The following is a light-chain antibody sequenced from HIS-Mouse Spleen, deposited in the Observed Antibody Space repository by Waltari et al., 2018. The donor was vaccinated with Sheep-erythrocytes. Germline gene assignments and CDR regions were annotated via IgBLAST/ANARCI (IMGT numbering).Light chain of an antibody. V-gene: IGKV1-6*01. J-gene: IGKJ2*01. CDR1: QGIRND. Sequence: AIQMTQSPSSLSASVGDRVTITCRASQGIRNDLVWYQQKPRKAPKLLLYAASSLQSGVPSRFSGSGSGTDFTLKISSLQPEDFATYYCLQDYNCPYTFGQVTKLEIK. CDR3: LQDYNCPYT. CDR2: AAS.